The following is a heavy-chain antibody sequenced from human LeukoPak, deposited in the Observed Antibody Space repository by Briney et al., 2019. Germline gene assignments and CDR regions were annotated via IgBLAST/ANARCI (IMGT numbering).Heavy chain of an antibody. CDR2: IKQDGSEK. V-gene: IGHV3-7*01. Sequence: TGGSLRLSCAASGFTFSSSWMSWVRQAPGKGLEWVANIKQDGSEKKYVDSVKGRLTISRDNAKNSLYLQMNSLRVEDTAVYYCVRDSLVGYGHRYFDCWGQGTLVTVSS. D-gene: IGHD5-18*01. J-gene: IGHJ4*02. CDR3: VRDSLVGYGHRYFDC. CDR1: GFTFSSSW.